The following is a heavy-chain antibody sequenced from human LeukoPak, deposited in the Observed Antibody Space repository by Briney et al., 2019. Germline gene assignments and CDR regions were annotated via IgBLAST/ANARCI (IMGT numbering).Heavy chain of an antibody. J-gene: IGHJ4*02. Sequence: GGSLRLSCAASGFTFRDYYMSWIRQAPGKGLERVSYISSIGSTIYYADSVKGRFTISRDNAKNSLYLQMNSLRAEDTAVYYCARDSEAVAGNFDYWGQGTLVTVSS. D-gene: IGHD6-19*01. CDR3: ARDSEAVAGNFDY. CDR2: ISSIGSTI. V-gene: IGHV3-11*01. CDR1: GFTFRDYY.